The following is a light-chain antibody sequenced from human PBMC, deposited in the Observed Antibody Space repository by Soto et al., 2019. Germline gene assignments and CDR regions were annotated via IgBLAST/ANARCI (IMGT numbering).Light chain of an antibody. J-gene: IGKJ5*01. CDR1: QSVSSN. CDR3: QQYNSWPPIT. CDR2: GAS. Sequence: EIVMTQSPATLSVSPGERATLSCRASQSVSSNLAWYQQKPGQAPRLLIYGASTRATGIPARFSGSGSGTEFTLTICSLQSEDFAVYYCQQYNSWPPITFGQGTRLEMK. V-gene: IGKV3-15*01.